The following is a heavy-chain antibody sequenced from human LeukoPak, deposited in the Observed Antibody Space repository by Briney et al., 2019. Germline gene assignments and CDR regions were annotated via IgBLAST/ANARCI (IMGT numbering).Heavy chain of an antibody. J-gene: IGHJ5*02. CDR2: IYYSGST. Sequence: SETLSLTCTVSGVSISSYYWSWLRQPPGKGLEWIGYIYYSGSTNYNPSLKSRVTISVDTSKNQFSPKLSSVTAADTAVYYCARGKRYSSSSAWFDPWGQGTLVTVSS. D-gene: IGHD6-6*01. CDR1: GVSISSYY. V-gene: IGHV4-59*01. CDR3: ARGKRYSSSSAWFDP.